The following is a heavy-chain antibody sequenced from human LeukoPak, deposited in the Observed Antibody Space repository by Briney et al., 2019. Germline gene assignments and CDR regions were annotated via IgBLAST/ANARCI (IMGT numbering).Heavy chain of an antibody. D-gene: IGHD5-18*01. CDR2: IYTSGST. Sequence: PSETLSLTCTVSGGSISSGSYYWSWIRQPAGKGLEWIGRIYTSGSTNYNPSLKSRVTISVDTSKNQFSLKLSSVTAADTAVYYCARVYSYGIYCYYMDVWGKGTTVTVSS. J-gene: IGHJ6*03. CDR3: ARVYSYGIYCYYMDV. V-gene: IGHV4-61*02. CDR1: GGSISSGSYY.